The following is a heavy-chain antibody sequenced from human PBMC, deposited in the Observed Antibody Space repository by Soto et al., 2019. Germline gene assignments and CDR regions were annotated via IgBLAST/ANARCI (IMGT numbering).Heavy chain of an antibody. J-gene: IGHJ3*02. V-gene: IGHV4-31*03. CDR1: GGSISSGGYY. D-gene: IGHD3-9*01. CDR2: IYYSGST. Sequence: SETLSLTCTVSGGSISSGGYYWSWIRQHTGKGLEWIGYIYYSGSTYYNPSLKSRVTISVDTSKNQFSLKLSSVTAADTAVYYCARTENSYYDILTGNDAFDIWGQGTMVTVSS. CDR3: ARTENSYYDILTGNDAFDI.